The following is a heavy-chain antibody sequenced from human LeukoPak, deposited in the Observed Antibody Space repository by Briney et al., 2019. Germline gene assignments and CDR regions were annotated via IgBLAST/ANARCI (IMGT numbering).Heavy chain of an antibody. J-gene: IGHJ4*02. Sequence: PGGSLRLSCAASGFTFSSYSMNWVRQAPGKGLEWVSSISSSSSYIYYADSVKGRFTISRDNAKNSLYLQMNSLRVDDTAVYYCARERWWTRESWGQGTLVTVSS. CDR2: ISSSSSYI. CDR1: GFTFSSYS. CDR3: ARERWWTRES. V-gene: IGHV3-21*01. D-gene: IGHD2-15*01.